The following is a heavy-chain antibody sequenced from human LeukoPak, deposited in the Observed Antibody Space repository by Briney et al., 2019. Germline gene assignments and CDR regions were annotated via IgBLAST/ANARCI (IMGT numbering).Heavy chain of an antibody. J-gene: IGHJ5*02. CDR3: ARDRSWYSGSFKGPNWFDP. D-gene: IGHD1-26*01. CDR1: GGTFSSYA. CDR2: IIPIFGTA. Sequence: GASVKVSCKASGGTFSSYAISWVRQAPGQGLEWMGGIIPIFGTANYAQKFQGRVTITADKSTSTAYMELSSLRSEDTAVYYCARDRSWYSGSFKGPNWFDPWGQGTLVTVSS. V-gene: IGHV1-69*06.